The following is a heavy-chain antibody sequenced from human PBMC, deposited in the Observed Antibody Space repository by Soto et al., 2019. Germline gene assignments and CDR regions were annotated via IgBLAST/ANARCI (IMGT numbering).Heavy chain of an antibody. CDR1: GYTFTSYA. J-gene: IGHJ6*02. V-gene: IGHV1-3*01. CDR3: ASSYNNDSSGYSRLYYYYGMDV. CDR2: INAGNGNT. Sequence: QVQLVQSGAEVKKPGASVKVSCKASGYTFTSYAMHWVRQAPGQRLEWMGWINAGNGNTKYSQKFQGRDTITRDTTARDHYMELSSMRSEETDVYYCASSYNNDSSGYSRLYYYYGMDVWGQGTTVTVSS. D-gene: IGHD3-22*01.